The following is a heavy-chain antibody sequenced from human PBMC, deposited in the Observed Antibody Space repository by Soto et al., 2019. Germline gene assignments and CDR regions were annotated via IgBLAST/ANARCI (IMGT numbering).Heavy chain of an antibody. CDR2: IWYDGSNK. Sequence: PGGSLRLSCAASGFTFSSYGMHWVRQAPGKGLEWVAVIWYDGSNKYYADSVKGRFTISRDNSKNTLYLQMNSLRAEDTAVYYCARDVALDYGMDVWGQGTTVTVSS. CDR3: ARDVALDYGMDV. CDR1: GFTFSSYG. V-gene: IGHV3-33*01. J-gene: IGHJ6*02.